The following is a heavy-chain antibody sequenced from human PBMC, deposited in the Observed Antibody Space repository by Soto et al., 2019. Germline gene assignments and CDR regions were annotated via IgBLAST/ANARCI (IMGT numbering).Heavy chain of an antibody. V-gene: IGHV3-30*18. CDR3: AKDLVGATYY. CDR1: GFTFSSYG. D-gene: IGHD1-26*01. J-gene: IGHJ4*02. Sequence: GGSLRLSCAASGFTFSSYGMHWVRQAPGKGLEWVAVISYDGSNKYYADSVKGRFTISRDNSKNTLYLQMNSLRAEDTAVYYCAKDLVGATYYWGQGTLVTVSS. CDR2: ISYDGSNK.